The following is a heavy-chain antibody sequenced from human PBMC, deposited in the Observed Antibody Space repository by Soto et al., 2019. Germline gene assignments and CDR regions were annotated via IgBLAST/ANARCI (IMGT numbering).Heavy chain of an antibody. D-gene: IGHD2-2*01. J-gene: IGHJ4*02. Sequence: EVQLVESGGDLVQPGGSLRLSCAASGFTFSNYNMNWVRQAPGKGLEWISYITYSSSTINYVDSVRGRFTTSRDNAEKSLLPQLNNLRVEDTAVYYCARHVGSSSWHSFDLWGQGTLVIVSS. CDR1: GFTFSNYN. CDR2: ITYSSSTI. V-gene: IGHV3-48*01. CDR3: ARHVGSSSWHSFDL.